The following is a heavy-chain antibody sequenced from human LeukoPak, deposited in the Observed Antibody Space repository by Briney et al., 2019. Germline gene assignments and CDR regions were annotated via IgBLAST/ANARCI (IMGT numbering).Heavy chain of an antibody. V-gene: IGHV1-58*01. CDR3: AASLDFWSGYYLDY. CDR1: GFTFTSSA. J-gene: IGHJ4*02. CDR2: IVVGSGNT. D-gene: IGHD3-3*01. Sequence: GTSVKVSCKASGFTFTSSAVQWVRQARGQRLEWIGWIVVGSGNTNYAQKFQERVTITRDMSTSTAYMELSSLRSEDTAVYYCAASLDFWSGYYLDYWGQGTLVTVSS.